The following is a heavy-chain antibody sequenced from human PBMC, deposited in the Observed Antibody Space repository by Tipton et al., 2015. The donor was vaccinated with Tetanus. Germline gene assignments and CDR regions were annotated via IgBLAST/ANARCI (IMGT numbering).Heavy chain of an antibody. V-gene: IGHV5-51*01. Sequence: VQLVQSGPELKKPGEPLKISCKGSGYAFTKYWIGWVRQMPGKGLEWMGIIYPDDSDTRYSPSFKGQVTVSADKAINTAYLQWSSLQASDTAMYFCARHPRGNAGNPLYYFDHWGQGTLVIVSS. D-gene: IGHD4-23*01. J-gene: IGHJ4*02. CDR3: ARHPRGNAGNPLYYFDH. CDR2: IYPDDSDT. CDR1: GYAFTKYW.